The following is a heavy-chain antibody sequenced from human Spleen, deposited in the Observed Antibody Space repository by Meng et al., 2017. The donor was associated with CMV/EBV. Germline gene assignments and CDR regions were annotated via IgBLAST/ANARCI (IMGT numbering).Heavy chain of an antibody. D-gene: IGHD2-2*01. CDR3: ESSSTNY. CDR1: GFTFGDYA. J-gene: IGHJ4*02. V-gene: IGHV3-49*04. Sequence: GGSLRLSCTASGFTFGDYAMSWVRQAPGKGLEWVGFIRSKTYGGTTEYAASVKGRFTISRDDSKSIAYLQMNSLRAEDTAVYYCESSSTNYWGQGTLVTVSS. CDR2: IRSKTYGGTT.